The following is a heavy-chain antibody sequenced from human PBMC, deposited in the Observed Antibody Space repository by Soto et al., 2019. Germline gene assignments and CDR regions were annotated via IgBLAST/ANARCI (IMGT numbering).Heavy chain of an antibody. Sequence: GGSLRLSCAASGFIFSSYWMHWVRQAPGKGPVWVGRINGDGRNTRYTDSVKGRFTISRDNAKNTLYLQMDSLRAEDTAVYYCARDFIARGRDSKWFDPWGQGTVVTVSS. J-gene: IGHJ5*02. D-gene: IGHD3-10*01. CDR2: INGDGRNT. V-gene: IGHV3-74*01. CDR1: GFIFSSYW. CDR3: ARDFIARGRDSKWFDP.